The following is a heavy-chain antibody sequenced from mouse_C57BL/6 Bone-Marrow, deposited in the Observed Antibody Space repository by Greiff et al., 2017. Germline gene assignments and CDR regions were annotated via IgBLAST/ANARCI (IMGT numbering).Heavy chain of an antibody. J-gene: IGHJ1*03. D-gene: IGHD2-1*01. V-gene: IGHV1-18*01. CDR1: GYTFTDYN. CDR2: INPNNGGT. CDR3: ARVDYGNSSSYWYFDV. Sequence: VQLQQSGPELVKPGASVKIPCKASGYTFTDYNMDWVKQSHGKSLEWIGDINPNNGGTIYNQKFKGKATLTVDKSSSTAYMELRSLTSEDTAVYYCARVDYGNSSSYWYFDVWGTGTTVTVSS.